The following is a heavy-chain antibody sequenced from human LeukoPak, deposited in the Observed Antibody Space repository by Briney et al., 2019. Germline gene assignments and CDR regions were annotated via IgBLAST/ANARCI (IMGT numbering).Heavy chain of an antibody. Sequence: SETLSLTCTVSGGSISSSSYYWGWIRQPTGKGLEWIGSIYYSGSTYYNPSLKSRVTISVDTSKNQFSLKLSSVTAADTAVYYCARSGFLEWSRYFDLWGRGTLVTVSS. V-gene: IGHV4-39*07. J-gene: IGHJ2*01. D-gene: IGHD3-3*01. CDR1: GGSISSSSYY. CDR3: ARSGFLEWSRYFDL. CDR2: IYYSGST.